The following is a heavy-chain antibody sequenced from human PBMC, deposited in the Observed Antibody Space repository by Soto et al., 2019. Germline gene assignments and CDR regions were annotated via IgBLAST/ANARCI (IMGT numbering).Heavy chain of an antibody. CDR3: ARSDCGWSYYCYGMDF. D-gene: IGHD6-19*01. J-gene: IGHJ6*02. Sequence: GGYLRLSCAASGFTFSSYSMNWVRQAPGKGLEWVSSISSSSSYIYYADSVKGRFTISRDNAKNSLYLQMNSLRAEDTAVYYCARSDCGWSYYCYGMDFWSQGTTVIGSS. CDR2: ISSSSSYI. CDR1: GFTFSSYS. V-gene: IGHV3-21*01.